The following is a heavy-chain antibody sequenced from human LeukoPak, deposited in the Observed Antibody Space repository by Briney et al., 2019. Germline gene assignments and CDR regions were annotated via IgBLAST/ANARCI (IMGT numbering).Heavy chain of an antibody. CDR3: ARDPGYSYGHDY. Sequence: GGSLRLSCAASGFTFSSYSMNWVRQAPGKGLEWVSSISSSSSYIYYADSAKGRLTISRDNAKNSLYLQMNSLRAEDTAVYYCARDPGYSYGHDYWGQGTLVTVSS. J-gene: IGHJ4*02. CDR2: ISSSSSYI. D-gene: IGHD5-18*01. V-gene: IGHV3-21*01. CDR1: GFTFSSYS.